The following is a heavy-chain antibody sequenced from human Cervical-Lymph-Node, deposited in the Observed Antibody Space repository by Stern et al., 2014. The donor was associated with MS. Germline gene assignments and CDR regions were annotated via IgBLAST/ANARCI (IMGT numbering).Heavy chain of an antibody. V-gene: IGHV1-2*06. Sequence: QLVQSGAEVKKPGASVKVSCRASGYTFTGYYLHWVRQAPGQGLEWMGRINPNSGDTNYAQRLQGRVTMTRDTSISTVYMELSRLTSDDTAVYYCARFFLYGMDVWGQGTTVIVSS. CDR2: INPNSGDT. CDR3: ARFFLYGMDV. CDR1: GYTFTGYY. J-gene: IGHJ6*02.